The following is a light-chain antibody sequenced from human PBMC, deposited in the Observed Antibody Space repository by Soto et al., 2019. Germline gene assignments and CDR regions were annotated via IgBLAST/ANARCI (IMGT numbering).Light chain of an antibody. CDR2: DVS. J-gene: IGLJ1*01. CDR1: SSDVGGYNY. CDR3: SSYTSSSTLL. Sequence: QSVLAHPASVSGSPGQSITISCTGTSSDVGGYNYVSWYQQHPGKAPKLMIYDVSNRPSGVSNRFSGSKSGNTASLTISGLQAEDEADYYCSSYTSSSTLLFGTGTKVTVL. V-gene: IGLV2-14*01.